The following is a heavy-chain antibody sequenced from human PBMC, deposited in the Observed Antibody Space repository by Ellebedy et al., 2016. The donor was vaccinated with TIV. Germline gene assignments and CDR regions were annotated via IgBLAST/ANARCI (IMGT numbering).Heavy chain of an antibody. CDR2: INWNGGST. J-gene: IGHJ4*02. Sequence: PGGSLRLSCAASGFTFDDYAMSWVRQAPGKGLEWVSGINWNGGSTGYADSVKGRFTISRDNSKNSLYLQMNSLRTEDTALYYCAKDSFRVTGYLNWGQGTLVTVSS. CDR3: AKDSFRVTGYLN. D-gene: IGHD3-9*01. CDR1: GFTFDDYA. V-gene: IGHV3-20*04.